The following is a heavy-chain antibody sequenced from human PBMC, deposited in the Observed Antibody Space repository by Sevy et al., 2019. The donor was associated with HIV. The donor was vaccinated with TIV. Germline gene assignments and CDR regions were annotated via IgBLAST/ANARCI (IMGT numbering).Heavy chain of an antibody. CDR1: GDSVSSNSAA. Sequence: SQTLSLTCAISGDSVSSNSAAWNWIRQSPSRGLEWLGRTYYRSKLYNDYAVSVECRITNNQDTSKYQFSLQLNSVTPEDTDVYYCARELGGSTGGNDFDYWGQGTLVTVSS. D-gene: IGHD3-16*01. CDR3: ARELGGSTGGNDFDY. V-gene: IGHV6-1*01. J-gene: IGHJ4*02. CDR2: TYYRSKLYN.